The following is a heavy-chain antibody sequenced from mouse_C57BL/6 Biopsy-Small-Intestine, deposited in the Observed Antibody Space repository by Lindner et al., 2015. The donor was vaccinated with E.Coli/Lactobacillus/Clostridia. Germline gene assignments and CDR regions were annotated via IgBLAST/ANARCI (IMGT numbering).Heavy chain of an antibody. CDR1: GYTFTSFG. J-gene: IGHJ1*03. D-gene: IGHD2-4*01. CDR3: ARDDYAWYFDV. Sequence: VQLQESGAELARPGASVKLSCKASGYTFTSFGISWVKQRTGQGLEWIGEIYPRSGNTYYNEKFKGKATLTADKSSSTAYMELRSLTSEDSAVYFCARDDYAWYFDVWGTGTTVAVSS. CDR2: IYPRSGNT. V-gene: IGHV1-81*01.